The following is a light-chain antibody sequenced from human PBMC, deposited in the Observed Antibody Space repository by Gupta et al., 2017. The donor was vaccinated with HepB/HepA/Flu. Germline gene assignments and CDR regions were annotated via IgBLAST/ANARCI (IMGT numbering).Light chain of an antibody. Sequence: EIVLTQSPGTLSLSPGERATLSCRASQSVSSSYLAWYQPKPGQAPRLLIYGVSIRATGIPDRFSGSGSGTDFTLTISRLEPEDFAVYYCQQDGSSPPTFGEVTKVEIK. CDR3: QQDGSSPPT. J-gene: IGKJ4*02. CDR1: QSVSSSY. CDR2: GVS. V-gene: IGKV3-20*01.